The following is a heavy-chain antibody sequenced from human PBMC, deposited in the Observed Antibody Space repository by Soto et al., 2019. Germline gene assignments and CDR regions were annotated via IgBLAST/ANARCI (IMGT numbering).Heavy chain of an antibody. V-gene: IGHV4-31*11. D-gene: IGHD2-15*01. CDR3: AGYCSGGTCYDRIDY. J-gene: IGHJ4*02. CDR1: GGSIGSAGSY. Sequence: QVQLQESGPGLVRPSQTLSLTCAVSGGSIGSAGSYWSRIRQIPGRGRDWIGHIYHGGTTDYNPALKRRITMSVDTSKNQFSLELNSATDADPAVYYCAGYCSGGTCYDRIDYWGQGTLVTVSS. CDR2: IYHGGTT.